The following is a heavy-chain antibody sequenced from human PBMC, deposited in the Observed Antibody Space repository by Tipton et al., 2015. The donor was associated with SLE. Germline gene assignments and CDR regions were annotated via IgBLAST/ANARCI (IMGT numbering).Heavy chain of an antibody. D-gene: IGHD6-13*01. V-gene: IGHV4-59*11. CDR2: VSYTGSA. CDR1: GGSITSHY. J-gene: IGHJ6*02. CDR3: ARAIWYSGYYGMDV. Sequence: TLSLTCSVSGGSITSHYWTWIRQSPGKEFEWLAYVSYTGSATYNPSLRSRVSILVDESKNQFSLKLRSMTAADTAVYYCARAIWYSGYYGMDVWGHGTTVTVSS.